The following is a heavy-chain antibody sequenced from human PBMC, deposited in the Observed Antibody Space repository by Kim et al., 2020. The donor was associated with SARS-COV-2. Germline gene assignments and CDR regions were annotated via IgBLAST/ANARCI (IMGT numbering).Heavy chain of an antibody. CDR1: GGSISSGGYS. J-gene: IGHJ3*02. CDR3: ARRKYCTNGVCYNIDAFDI. CDR2: IYHSGST. V-gene: IGHV4-30-2*01. Sequence: SETLSLTCAVSGGSISSGGYSWSWIRQPPGKGLEWIGYIYHSGSTYYNPSLKSRVTISVDRSKNQFSLKLSSVTAADTAVYYCARRKYCTNGVCYNIDAFDIWGQGTMVTVSS. D-gene: IGHD2-8*01.